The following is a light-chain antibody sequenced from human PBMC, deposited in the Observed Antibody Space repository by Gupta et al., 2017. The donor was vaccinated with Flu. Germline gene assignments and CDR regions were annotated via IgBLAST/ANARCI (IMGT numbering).Light chain of an antibody. J-gene: IGKJ1*01. Sequence: DIQMTQSPSSLSASVGDRVTITCRASQSISSYLNWYQQKPGKAPELLIYAASSLQSGVPSRFSGSGSGTDFTLTISMLQPEDFATYYCQQSDSTLWTFGQGTKVEIK. CDR1: QSISSY. V-gene: IGKV1-39*01. CDR3: QQSDSTLWT. CDR2: AAS.